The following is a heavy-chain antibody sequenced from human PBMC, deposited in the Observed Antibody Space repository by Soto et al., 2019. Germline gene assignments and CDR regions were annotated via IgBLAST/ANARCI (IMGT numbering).Heavy chain of an antibody. J-gene: IGHJ4*02. Sequence: SETLSLTCAVYGGSFSGYYWSWIRQPPGKGLEWIGEINHSGSTNYNPSLKSRVTISVDTSKNLFSLKLSSVTAADTAVYYCARSIAARADYWGQGTPVTVSS. V-gene: IGHV4-34*01. CDR3: ARSIAARADY. D-gene: IGHD6-6*01. CDR1: GGSFSGYY. CDR2: INHSGST.